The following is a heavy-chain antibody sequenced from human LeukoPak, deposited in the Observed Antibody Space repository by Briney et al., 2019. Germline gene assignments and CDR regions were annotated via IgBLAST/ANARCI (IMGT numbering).Heavy chain of an antibody. CDR3: ASGGTPDWYFDL. CDR1: GGSLSSYY. CDR2: IYYSGST. J-gene: IGHJ2*01. Sequence: PSETLSLTCTVSGGSLSSYYWSWIRQPPGKRLEWIGYIYYSGSTNYNPSLKSRVTISVDTSKNQFSLKLSSVTAADTAVYYCASGGTPDWYFDLWGRGTLVTVSS. D-gene: IGHD4-23*01. V-gene: IGHV4-59*01.